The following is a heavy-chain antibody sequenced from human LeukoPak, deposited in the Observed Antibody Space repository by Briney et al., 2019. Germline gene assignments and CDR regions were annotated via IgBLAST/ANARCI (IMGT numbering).Heavy chain of an antibody. CDR2: ISSSSSYI. CDR1: GFTFSSYS. J-gene: IGHJ5*02. CDR3: ARDLVPAAISGDWFDP. Sequence: PGGSLRLSCAASGFTFSSYSMNWVRQAPGKRLEWVSSISSSSSYIYYADSVKGRFTISRDNAKNSLYLQMNSLRAEDTAVYYCARDLVPAAISGDWFDPWGQGTLVTVSS. D-gene: IGHD2-2*01. V-gene: IGHV3-21*01.